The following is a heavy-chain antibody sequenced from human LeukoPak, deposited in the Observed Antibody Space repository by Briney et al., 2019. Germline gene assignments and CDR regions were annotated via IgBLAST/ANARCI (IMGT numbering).Heavy chain of an antibody. CDR1: GSSITSHNW. CDR3: ARHDGMGWKSFDS. D-gene: IGHD1-1*01. V-gene: IGHV4-28*01. CDR2: IDFSGAT. J-gene: IGHJ4*02. Sequence: SETLSLTCIVSGSSITSHNWWSWIRQSPVRGLEWIGTIDFSGATNYNPSLYSRLTLSRDTSNNQIFLRLTSVTPADTAVYYCARHDGMGWKSFDSWGQGTLVTVSS.